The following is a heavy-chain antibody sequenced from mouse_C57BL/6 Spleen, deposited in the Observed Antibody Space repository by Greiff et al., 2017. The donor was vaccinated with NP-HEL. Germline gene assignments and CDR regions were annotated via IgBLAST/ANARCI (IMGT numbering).Heavy chain of an antibody. V-gene: IGHV1-82*01. J-gene: IGHJ4*01. CDR1: GYAFSSSW. CDR3: ARWLLRGGNAMDY. Sequence: QVQLKESGPELVKPGASVKISCKASGYAFSSSWMNWVKQRPGKGLEWIGRIYPGDGDTNYNGKFKGKATLTADKSSSTAYMQLSSLTSEDSAVYFCARWLLRGGNAMDYWGQGTSVTVSS. CDR2: IYPGDGDT. D-gene: IGHD2-3*01.